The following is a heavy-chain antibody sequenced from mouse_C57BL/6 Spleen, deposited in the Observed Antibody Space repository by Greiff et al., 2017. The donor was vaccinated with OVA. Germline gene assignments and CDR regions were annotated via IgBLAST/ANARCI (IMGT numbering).Heavy chain of an antibody. J-gene: IGHJ3*01. CDR2: INPSNGGT. V-gene: IGHV1-53*01. CDR1: GYTFTSYW. D-gene: IGHD2-4*01. Sequence: QVQLQQPGTELVKPGASVKLSCKASGYTFTSYWMHWVKQRPGQGLEWIGNINPSNGGTNYNEKFKSKATLTVDKSSSTAYMQLSSLTSEDSAVYYCARSVYDYDGFPWFAYWGQGTLVTVSA. CDR3: ARSVYDYDGFPWFAY.